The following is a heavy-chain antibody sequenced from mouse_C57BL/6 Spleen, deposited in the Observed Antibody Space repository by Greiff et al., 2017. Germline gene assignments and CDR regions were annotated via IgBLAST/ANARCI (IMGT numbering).Heavy chain of an antibody. CDR3: ARVYVGAMDY. Sequence: EVMLVESGGGLVQPGGSLKLSCAASGFTFSDYYMYWVRQTPEKRLEWVAYISNGGGSTYYPDTVKGRFTISRDNAKNTLYLQMSRLKSEDTAMYYCARVYVGAMDYWGQGTSVTVSS. J-gene: IGHJ4*01. CDR1: GFTFSDYY. CDR2: ISNGGGST. V-gene: IGHV5-12*01. D-gene: IGHD1-1*01.